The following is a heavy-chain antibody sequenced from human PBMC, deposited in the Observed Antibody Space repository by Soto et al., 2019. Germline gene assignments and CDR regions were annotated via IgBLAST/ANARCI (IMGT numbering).Heavy chain of an antibody. J-gene: IGHJ3*02. CDR1: GFTFSSYA. CDR2: ISYDGSNK. CDR3: ASLGDDSSGYYLADAFDI. Sequence: QVQLVESGGGVVQPGRSLRLSCAASGFTFSSYAMHWVRQAPGKGLEWVAVISYDGSNKYYADSVKGRFTISRDNSKNTLYLQMNSLRAEDTAVYYCASLGDDSSGYYLADAFDIWGQGTMVTVAS. V-gene: IGHV3-30-3*01. D-gene: IGHD3-22*01.